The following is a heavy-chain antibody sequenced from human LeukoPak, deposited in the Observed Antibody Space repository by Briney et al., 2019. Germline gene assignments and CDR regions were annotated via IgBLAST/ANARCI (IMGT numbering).Heavy chain of an antibody. CDR1: GXMFSTSN. J-gene: IGHJ6*02. V-gene: IGHV3-21*01. CDR2: ISSSSYI. Sequence: GGSLRLSCAASGXMFSTSNVNWVRQAPGKGLEWVSSISSSSYIFYADSVKGRFTISRDNAKNSLYLQMNSLRAEDTAVYYCARPAYTNSQYYYGMDVWGPGTTVAVSS. D-gene: IGHD4-11*01. CDR3: ARPAYTNSQYYYGMDV.